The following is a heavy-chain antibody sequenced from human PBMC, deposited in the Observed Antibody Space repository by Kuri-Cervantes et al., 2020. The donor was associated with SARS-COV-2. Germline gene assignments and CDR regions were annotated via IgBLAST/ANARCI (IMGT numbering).Heavy chain of an antibody. CDR1: YGTLTGYQ. Sequence: SETLSLTCALYYGTLTGYQWSWIRQPPGKGLEWIGGINHRGDTYYNPSLEGRVTISRDTSENKFSLRLSSVTAADTAVYYCAREGERWLQFDFVWGQGTLVTVSS. CDR2: INHRGDT. V-gene: IGHV4-34*01. J-gene: IGHJ4*02. D-gene: IGHD5-24*01. CDR3: AREGERWLQFDFV.